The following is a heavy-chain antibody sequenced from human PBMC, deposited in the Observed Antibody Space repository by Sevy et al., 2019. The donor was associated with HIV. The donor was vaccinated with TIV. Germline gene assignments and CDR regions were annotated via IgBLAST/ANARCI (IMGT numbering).Heavy chain of an antibody. CDR1: GGTFSGFA. Sequence: ASVKVSCKASGGTFSGFAISWVRQAPGQGLEWLGGIIPSFGTIKYTQEFQGRVTITADESTSTAYMELSSLRSEDTAVYYCAREVGSGWYYGMDVWGQGTTVTVSS. D-gene: IGHD6-19*01. J-gene: IGHJ6*02. CDR3: AREVGSGWYYGMDV. CDR2: IIPSFGTI. V-gene: IGHV1-69*13.